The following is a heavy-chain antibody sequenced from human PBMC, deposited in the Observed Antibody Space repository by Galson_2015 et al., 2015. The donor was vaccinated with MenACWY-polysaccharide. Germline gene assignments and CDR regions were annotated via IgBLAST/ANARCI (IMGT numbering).Heavy chain of an antibody. D-gene: IGHD3-3*01. Sequence: SLRLSCAASGFSFSANGMSWVRQAPGKGLEWVSAIRSSGTNTYYADSVKGRFTISRDSSKNTLYLQMNSLRAEDTAVYYCAKDSTDFWSVAGRFDHWGQGTLVTVSS. CDR1: GFSFSANG. J-gene: IGHJ5*02. V-gene: IGHV3-23*01. CDR2: IRSSGTNT. CDR3: AKDSTDFWSVAGRFDH.